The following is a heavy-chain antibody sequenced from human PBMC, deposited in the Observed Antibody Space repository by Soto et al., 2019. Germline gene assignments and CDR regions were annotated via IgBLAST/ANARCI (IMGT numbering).Heavy chain of an antibody. CDR2: TIPMLGPA. V-gene: IGHV1-69*13. D-gene: IGHD1-1*01. Sequence: SVKVSCKASAGSFRSYAISRVRQAPGQGLEWMGGTIPMLGPANYAQKFQGRVTITADESTRTAYMELSSLRSEDTAVYYCARTVVEMGTTYYYYGMGVWGQGTTVTVSS. J-gene: IGHJ6*02. CDR1: AGSFRSYA. CDR3: ARTVVEMGTTYYYYGMGV.